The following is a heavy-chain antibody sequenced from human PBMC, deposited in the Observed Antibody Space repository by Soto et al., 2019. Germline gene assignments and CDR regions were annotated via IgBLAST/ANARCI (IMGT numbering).Heavy chain of an antibody. J-gene: IGHJ4*02. V-gene: IGHV3-48*01. CDR1: GFTFSSYS. D-gene: IGHD1-1*01. CDR2: ISSSSSTI. CDR3: ARGLRLERPIHFDY. Sequence: GGSLRLSCAASGFTFSSYSMNWVRQAPGKGLEWVSYISSSSSTIYYADSVEGRFTISRDNAKNPLYLQMNSLRAEDTAVYYCARGLRLERPIHFDYWGQGTLVTVSS.